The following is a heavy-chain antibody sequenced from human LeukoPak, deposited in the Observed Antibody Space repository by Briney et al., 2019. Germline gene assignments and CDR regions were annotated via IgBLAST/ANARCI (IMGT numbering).Heavy chain of an antibody. D-gene: IGHD3-10*01. V-gene: IGHV1-2*06. CDR2: INPNSGGT. J-gene: IGHJ4*02. CDR3: ASSYGSGSYQDFDY. CDR1: GYTFTGYY. Sequence: GASVEVSCKASGYTFTGYYMHWVRQAPGQGLEWMGRINPNSGGTNYAQKFQGRVTMTRDTSISTAYMELSRLRSDDTAVYYCASSYGSGSYQDFDYWGQGTLVTVSS.